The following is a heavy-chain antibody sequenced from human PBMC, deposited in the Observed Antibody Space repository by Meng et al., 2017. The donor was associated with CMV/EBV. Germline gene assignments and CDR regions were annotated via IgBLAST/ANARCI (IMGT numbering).Heavy chain of an antibody. D-gene: IGHD6-6*01. V-gene: IGHV4-61*01. CDR3: ARDHPDSSLGY. CDR2: IYYSGST. J-gene: IGHJ4*02. CDR1: GGSVSSGSSY. Sequence: CTVSGGSVSSGSSYWSWIRQPPGKGLEWIGYIYYSGSTNYNPSLKSRVTISVDTSKNQFSLKLSSVTAADTAVYYCARDHPDSSLGYWGQGTLVTVSS.